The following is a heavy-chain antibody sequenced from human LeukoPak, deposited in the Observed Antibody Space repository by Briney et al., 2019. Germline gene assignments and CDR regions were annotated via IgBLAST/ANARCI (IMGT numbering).Heavy chain of an antibody. Sequence: GGSLRLSCAASGFIFSDHYMDWVRQAPGKGLEWVSSISSGSDHIYYADSVKGRFTISRDNSKNTLYLQMNSLRAEDTAVYYCARDPEYQLLYYFDYWGQGTLVTVSS. CDR1: GFIFSDHY. CDR2: ISSGSDHI. J-gene: IGHJ4*02. D-gene: IGHD2-2*01. CDR3: ARDPEYQLLYYFDY. V-gene: IGHV3-69-1*01.